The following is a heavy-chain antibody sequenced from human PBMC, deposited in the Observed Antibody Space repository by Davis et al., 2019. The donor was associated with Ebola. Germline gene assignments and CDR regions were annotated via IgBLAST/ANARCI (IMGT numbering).Heavy chain of an antibody. Sequence: MPSETLSLTCTVSTGPISDYYWSWIRQPPGKGLEWIGYIYYSGSTNYNPSLKSRVTISVDTSKNQFSLKLSSVTAADTAVYYCARESGYEGFDYWGQGTLVTVSS. D-gene: IGHD5-12*01. J-gene: IGHJ4*02. CDR3: ARESGYEGFDY. CDR2: IYYSGST. V-gene: IGHV4-59*01. CDR1: TGPISDYY.